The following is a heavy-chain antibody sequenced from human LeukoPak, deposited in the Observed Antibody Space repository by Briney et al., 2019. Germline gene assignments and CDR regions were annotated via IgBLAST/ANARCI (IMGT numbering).Heavy chain of an antibody. J-gene: IGHJ4*02. V-gene: IGHV4-34*01. Sequence: SDTPSLTCAVYGGSFSGFYWSWIRQPPGKGLEWIGELNHSGSTNYNPSLKSRVTISVDTSKNQFSLKLSSVTAADTAVYYCARGRVYYAPFDYWGQGTLVTVSS. CDR3: ARGRVYYAPFDY. CDR2: LNHSGST. D-gene: IGHD3-10*01. CDR1: GGSFSGFY.